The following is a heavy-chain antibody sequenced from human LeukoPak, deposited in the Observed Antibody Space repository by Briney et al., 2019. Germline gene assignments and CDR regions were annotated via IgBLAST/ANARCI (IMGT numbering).Heavy chain of an antibody. CDR2: ISGSGGST. D-gene: IGHD3-9*01. Sequence: GGSLRLSCAASGFTFSSYAMSWVRQAPGKGLEWVSAISGSGGSTYYADSVKGRLTISRDNSKNTLYLQMNSLRAEDTAVYYCAKDRTLDYDILTGPFDYWGQGTLVTVSS. J-gene: IGHJ4*02. CDR1: GFTFSSYA. CDR3: AKDRTLDYDILTGPFDY. V-gene: IGHV3-23*01.